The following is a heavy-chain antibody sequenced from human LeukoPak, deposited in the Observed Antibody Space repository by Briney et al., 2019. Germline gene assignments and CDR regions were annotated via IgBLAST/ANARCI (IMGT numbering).Heavy chain of an antibody. CDR3: ARVCSGGTCSDF. J-gene: IGHJ4*02. CDR2: IHDSGST. Sequence: SETLSLTCTVSGGSIRSYYWSWVGQAPGRGLEWIGHIHDSGSTSYKHSLKSRLTMSVDTSTNQFSLRLSSVTAADTAVYYCARVCSGGTCSDFWGQGTLVTVSS. CDR1: GGSIRSYY. D-gene: IGHD2-15*01. V-gene: IGHV4-59*08.